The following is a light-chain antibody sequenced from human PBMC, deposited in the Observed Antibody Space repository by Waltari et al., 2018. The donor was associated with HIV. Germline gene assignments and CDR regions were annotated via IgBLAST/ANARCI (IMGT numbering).Light chain of an antibody. Sequence: DVVMTQSPDALAVSLGERATINCKATHSVFYTPNAKNYIAWYQQRPGQAPKLLIYWASPREFWVSARFSGSGSGTNFTLTITSLQAEHVAVYYCQQYYSPPPTFGQGTKVEIK. CDR1: HSVFYTPNAKNY. CDR3: QQYYSPPPT. V-gene: IGKV4-1*01. J-gene: IGKJ1*01. CDR2: WAS.